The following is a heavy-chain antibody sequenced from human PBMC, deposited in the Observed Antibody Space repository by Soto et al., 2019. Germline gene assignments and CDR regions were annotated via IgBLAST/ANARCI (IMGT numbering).Heavy chain of an antibody. J-gene: IGHJ3*02. Sequence: GGSLRLSCAASGFTFSSYAMSWVRQAPGKGLEWVSAISGSGGSTYYADSVKGRFTISRDNSKNTLYLQMNSLRAEDTAVYYCAKDEEIGYNWNYGEHAFDIWGQGTMVTVSS. V-gene: IGHV3-23*01. D-gene: IGHD1-7*01. CDR2: ISGSGGST. CDR1: GFTFSSYA. CDR3: AKDEEIGYNWNYGEHAFDI.